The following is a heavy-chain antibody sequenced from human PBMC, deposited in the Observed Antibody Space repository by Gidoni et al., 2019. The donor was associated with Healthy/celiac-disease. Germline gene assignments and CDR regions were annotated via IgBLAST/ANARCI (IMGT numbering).Heavy chain of an antibody. J-gene: IGHJ4*02. CDR1: GFTFSSYS. CDR2: SSSSSSYI. Sequence: EVQLVESGGGLVKPGGSLRLSCAASGFTFSSYSMTWVRQAPGKGLEWVSSSSSSSSYIYYADSVKGRFTISRDNAKNSLYLQMNSLRAEDTAVYYCARGLLRFAGDYWGQGTLVTVSS. CDR3: ARGLLRFAGDY. V-gene: IGHV3-21*01. D-gene: IGHD1-26*01.